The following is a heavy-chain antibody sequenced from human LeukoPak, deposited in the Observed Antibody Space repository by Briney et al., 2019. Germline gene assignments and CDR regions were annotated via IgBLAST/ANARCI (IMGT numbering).Heavy chain of an antibody. V-gene: IGHV4-34*01. D-gene: IGHD2-8*01. CDR3: ARCKRGVNGVCPKGLDY. Sequence: SETLSLTCAVYGGSFSGYYWSCIRQPPGKGLEWIGEINHSGSTNYNPSLKSRVTISVDTSKNQFSLKLSSVTAADTAVYYCARCKRGVNGVCPKGLDYWGQGTLVTVSS. J-gene: IGHJ4*02. CDR1: GGSFSGYY. CDR2: INHSGST.